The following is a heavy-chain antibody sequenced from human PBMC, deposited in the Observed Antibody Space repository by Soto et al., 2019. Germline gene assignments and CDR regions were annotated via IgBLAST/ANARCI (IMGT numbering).Heavy chain of an antibody. D-gene: IGHD3-16*01. CDR3: ARKIVDAVGYFDNIWGSYPGPFDM. J-gene: IGHJ3*02. CDR1: GFTFSNYA. CDR2: ISTGGDKT. V-gene: IGHV3-23*01. Sequence: GGSLRLSCAASGFTFSNYAMSWVRQTPQKGLEWVSAISTGGDKTYYAESVRGRFTISRDNSKNSLSLQMNILRDDDTAIYYCARKIVDAVGYFDNIWGSYPGPFDMWGQGTVVTVSS.